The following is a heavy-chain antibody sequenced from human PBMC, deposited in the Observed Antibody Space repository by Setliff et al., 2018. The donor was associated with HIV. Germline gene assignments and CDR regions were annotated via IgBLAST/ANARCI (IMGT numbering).Heavy chain of an antibody. J-gene: IGHJ4*02. CDR3: ASTFFGGPTATPGGKIDFDY. D-gene: IGHD3-16*01. CDR2: IDPSDSYT. Sequence: GESLKISCKGSGYSFISYWISWVRQMPGKGLEWVGRIDPSDSYTNYSPSFQGHVTISADESISTAYLHWSSLKASDTAMYYCASTFFGGPTATPGGKIDFDYWGQGTLVTVSS. CDR1: GYSFISYW. V-gene: IGHV5-10-1*01.